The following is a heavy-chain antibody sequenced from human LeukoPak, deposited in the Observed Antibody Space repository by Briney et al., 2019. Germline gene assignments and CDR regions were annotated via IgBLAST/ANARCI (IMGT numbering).Heavy chain of an antibody. Sequence: PSETLSLTCTVSGGSISSYYWSWTRQPAGKGLEWIGRIYSSGSSVYNPSLESRVSMSLDTSKNQFSLKVTSVTAADTAVYYCAREDGGYSRVDYWGQGTLVTVSS. CDR1: GGSISSYY. CDR2: IYSSGSS. D-gene: IGHD2-15*01. J-gene: IGHJ4*02. CDR3: AREDGGYSRVDY. V-gene: IGHV4-4*07.